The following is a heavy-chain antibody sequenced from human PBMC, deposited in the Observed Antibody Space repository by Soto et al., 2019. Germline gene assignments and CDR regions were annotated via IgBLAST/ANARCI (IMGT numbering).Heavy chain of an antibody. CDR3: TRDPNGDHSGAFDF. D-gene: IGHD4-17*01. J-gene: IGHJ3*01. CDR1: EFTFSAYA. Sequence: EVQVLESGGGLVQPGGSLRLSCSTSEFTFSAYAMTWVRQPPGEGLEWVASISGSGGDTSYADSVKGRFSIFRDNSKNTLDLRMYSLRVEDTAVYYCTRDPNGDHSGAFDFWGQGILVTVSS. V-gene: IGHV3-23*01. CDR2: ISGSGGDT.